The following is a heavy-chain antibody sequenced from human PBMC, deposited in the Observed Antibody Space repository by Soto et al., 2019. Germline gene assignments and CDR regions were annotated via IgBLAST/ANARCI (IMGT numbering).Heavy chain of an antibody. CDR1: GFTFSTFG. Sequence: QVQLVESGGGVVQPGRSLRLSCAASGFTFSTFGIHWVRQAPGKGLEWVAVISYDGSDKYYADSVVGRFIISRDNSKNTLSLQMNSLRTDDSAAYYCPKGRDSYNWNPDYWGQGSVVSVSS. D-gene: IGHD1-1*01. CDR3: PKGRDSYNWNPDY. CDR2: ISYDGSDK. J-gene: IGHJ4*02. V-gene: IGHV3-30*18.